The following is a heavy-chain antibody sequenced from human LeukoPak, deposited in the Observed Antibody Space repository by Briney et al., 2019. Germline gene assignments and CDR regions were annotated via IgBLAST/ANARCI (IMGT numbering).Heavy chain of an antibody. Sequence: SETLSLTCAVYGGSFSAYYWSWLRQPPGKGLEWIGEINHSGSTNYNPSLKSRVTISVDTSKNQFSLKLSSVTAADTAVYYCARGLTYYYDSSGYYWGEGTLVTVSS. CDR3: ARGLTYYYDSSGYY. CDR2: INHSGST. V-gene: IGHV4-34*01. D-gene: IGHD3-22*01. J-gene: IGHJ4*02. CDR1: GGSFSAYY.